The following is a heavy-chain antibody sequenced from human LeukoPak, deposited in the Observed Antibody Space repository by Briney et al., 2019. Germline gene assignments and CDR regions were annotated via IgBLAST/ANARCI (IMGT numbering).Heavy chain of an antibody. CDR3: ARETHDILTGTHYYGMDV. V-gene: IGHV3-48*04. Sequence: GGSLRLSCAASGFTFSSYSMNWVRQAPGKGLEWVSYISSSSSTIYYADSVKGRFTISRDNAKNSLYLQMNSLRAEDTAVYYCARETHDILTGTHYYGMDVWGQGTTVTVSS. CDR1: GFTFSSYS. J-gene: IGHJ6*02. CDR2: ISSSSSTI. D-gene: IGHD3-9*01.